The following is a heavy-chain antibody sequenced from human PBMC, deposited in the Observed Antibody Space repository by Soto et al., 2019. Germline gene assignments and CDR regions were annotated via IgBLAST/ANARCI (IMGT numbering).Heavy chain of an antibody. CDR2: INPNSGGT. V-gene: IGHV1-2*04. D-gene: IGHD3-22*01. CDR3: ARGDYYDSSGYYLDY. Sequence: ASVKVSCKASGYTFTSYGISWVRQAPGQGLEWMGWINPNSGGTNYAQKFQGWVTMTRDTSISTAYMELSRLRSDDTAVYYCARGDYYDSSGYYLDYWGQGTLVTVSS. CDR1: GYTFTSYG. J-gene: IGHJ4*02.